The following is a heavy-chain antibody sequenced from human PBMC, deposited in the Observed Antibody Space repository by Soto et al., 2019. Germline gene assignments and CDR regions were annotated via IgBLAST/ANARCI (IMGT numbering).Heavy chain of an antibody. CDR1: GGSFY. CDR2: IRHSGST. V-gene: IGHV4-34*01. CDR3: ARGGGYYDDAVDV. J-gene: IGHJ6*02. Sequence: QVQLQQWGAGLLKPSETLSLNCAVYGGSFYWTWIRQPPGKGLEWIGEIRHSGSTNYNPSLKSRVSSSIARSKSQVSLTVYSVTAADTAVYYCARGGGYYDDAVDVWGQGTTVTVSS.